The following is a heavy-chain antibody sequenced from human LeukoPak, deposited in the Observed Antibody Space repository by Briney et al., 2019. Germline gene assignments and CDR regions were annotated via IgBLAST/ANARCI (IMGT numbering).Heavy chain of an antibody. CDR3: ARVDAGYSSGWYQMGSFDY. CDR1: GGSISSYY. D-gene: IGHD6-19*01. Sequence: SETLSLTCTVSGGSISSYYWSWIRQPPGKGLEWIGYIYYSGSTNYNPSLKSRVPISVDTSKNQFSLKLSSVTAADTAVYYCARVDAGYSSGWYQMGSFDYWGQGTLVTVSS. CDR2: IYYSGST. V-gene: IGHV4-59*01. J-gene: IGHJ4*02.